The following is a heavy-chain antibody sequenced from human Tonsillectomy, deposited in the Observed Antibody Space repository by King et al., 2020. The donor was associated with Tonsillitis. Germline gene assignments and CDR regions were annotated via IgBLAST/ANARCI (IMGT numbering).Heavy chain of an antibody. CDR2: ISGSSDYI. Sequence: VQLVESGGGLVKPGGSLRLSCAASGFTFSSYTMNWVRQAPGKGLEWVSSISGSSDYIYYADSVKGRFSISRDNAKNSLYLQMNRLRAEDTAVYYCARAIGYGDDVGVENNDAFEIWGQGTMVTVSS. D-gene: IGHD4-17*01. CDR1: GFTFSSYT. CDR3: ARAIGYGDDVGVENNDAFEI. J-gene: IGHJ3*02. V-gene: IGHV3-21*01.